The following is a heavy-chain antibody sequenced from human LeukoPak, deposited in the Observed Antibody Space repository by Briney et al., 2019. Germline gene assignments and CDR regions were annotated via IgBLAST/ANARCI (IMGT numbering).Heavy chain of an antibody. CDR3: AKDFSRRFGEFHYYYGMDV. CDR1: GFTFSSYA. Sequence: PGGSLRLSCAASGFTFSSYAMSWVRQAPGKGLEWVSAISGSGGSTYYADSVKGRFTISRDNSKNTLYLQMNSLRAEDTAVYYCAKDFSRRFGEFHYYYGMDVWGQGTTVTVSS. D-gene: IGHD3-10*01. CDR2: ISGSGGST. J-gene: IGHJ6*02. V-gene: IGHV3-23*01.